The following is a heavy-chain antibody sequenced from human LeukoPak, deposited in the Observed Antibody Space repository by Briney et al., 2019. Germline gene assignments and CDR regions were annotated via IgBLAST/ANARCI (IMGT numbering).Heavy chain of an antibody. CDR1: GFTFSSYA. J-gene: IGHJ6*02. D-gene: IGHD2-2*03. CDR3: ARDQLDIVVVPAAKYYYYGMDV. V-gene: IGHV3-30-3*01. Sequence: PGGSLRLSCAASGFTFSSYAMHWVRQAPGKGLEWVAVISYDGSNKYYADSVKGRFTISRDNSKNTLYLQMNSLRAEDTAVYYCARDQLDIVVVPAAKYYYYGMDVWGQGTTVTVSS. CDR2: ISYDGSNK.